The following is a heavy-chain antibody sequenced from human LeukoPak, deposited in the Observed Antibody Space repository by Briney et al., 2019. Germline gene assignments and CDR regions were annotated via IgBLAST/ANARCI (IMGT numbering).Heavy chain of an antibody. CDR2: ASSDGSDK. J-gene: IGHJ4*03. V-gene: IGHV3-30*04. CDR3: ARAHSASWYAAY. Sequence: GGSLRLSCTTSGFTFIDYTMHWVRQAPGEGPEWVALASSDGSDKQYAASVKGRFTISRDDSKNMLYLEMNTLKDEGTAVYYCARAHSASWYAAYWGHGTRVTVSS. CDR1: GFTFIDYT. D-gene: IGHD2-2*01.